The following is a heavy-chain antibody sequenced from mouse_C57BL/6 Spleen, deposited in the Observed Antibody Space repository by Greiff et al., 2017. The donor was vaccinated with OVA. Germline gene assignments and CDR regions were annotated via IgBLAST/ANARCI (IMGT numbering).Heavy chain of an antibody. J-gene: IGHJ2*01. CDR1: GYTFTDYE. CDR2: IDPETGGT. CDR3: TRSGGNNYFDY. D-gene: IGHD2-1*01. V-gene: IGHV1-15*01. Sequence: QVQLQQPGAELVRPGASVTLSCKASGYTFTDYEMHWVKQTPVHGLEWIGAIDPETGGTAYNQKFKGKAILTADKSSSTAYMELRSLTSEDSAVYYCTRSGGNNYFDYWGQGTTLTVSS.